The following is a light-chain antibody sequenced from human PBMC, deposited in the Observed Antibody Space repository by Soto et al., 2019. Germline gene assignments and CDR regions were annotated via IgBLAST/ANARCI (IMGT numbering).Light chain of an antibody. J-gene: IGKJ3*01. V-gene: IGKV3-15*01. CDR2: GAS. CDR1: QSVSSN. Sequence: EIVMTQSPATLSVSPGERATLSCRASQSVSSNLAWYQQKPGQAPRLLIYGASTRVTGIPARFSGSGSGTEFTLTISSLQSEDFAVYYCQQYGSSPLTFGPGTKVDIK. CDR3: QQYGSSPLT.